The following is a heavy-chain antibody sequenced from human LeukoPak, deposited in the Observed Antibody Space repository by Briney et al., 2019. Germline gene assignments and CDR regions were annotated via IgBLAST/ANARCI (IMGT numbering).Heavy chain of an antibody. D-gene: IGHD2-2*01. CDR2: ISYSGSI. CDR3: ARGMYCSSISCYGSYFDY. V-gene: IGHV4-30-4*01. CDR1: CGSISSGDYY. Sequence: SETPSLTCTVSCGSISSGDYYWNWIRQAPGKGLEWVGYISYSGSINYNPSLKSRVTISVDTTKNQFSLKLSSVTAADTAVYYCARGMYCSSISCYGSYFDYWGQGTLVTVSS. J-gene: IGHJ4*02.